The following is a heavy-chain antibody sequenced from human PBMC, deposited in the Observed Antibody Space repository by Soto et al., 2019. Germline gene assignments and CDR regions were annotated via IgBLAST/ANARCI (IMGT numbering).Heavy chain of an antibody. Sequence: EVQLVESGGGLVQPGGSLRLSCAGSGFTFSSYEMNWVRQAPGKGLEWVSYISSSGSTIYDADSVKGRFSISRDNAKNSLYLQMNSLRAEDTAVYYCARGGSGSYEYFQHWGQGTLVTVSS. J-gene: IGHJ1*01. D-gene: IGHD1-26*01. CDR1: GFTFSSYE. V-gene: IGHV3-48*03. CDR2: ISSSGSTI. CDR3: ARGGSGSYEYFQH.